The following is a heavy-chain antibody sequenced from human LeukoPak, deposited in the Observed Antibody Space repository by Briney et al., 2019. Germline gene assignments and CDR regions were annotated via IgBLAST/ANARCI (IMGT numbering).Heavy chain of an antibody. Sequence: GGSLRLSCAASGFTFSSYWMNWVRQAPGKGLEWVANIKEDGSDKYYVDPVKGRFTISRDNTQNSLYLQMNSLRAEDTAVYYCARRGLDYSVSWYLNDYWGQGTLVTVSS. CDR2: IKEDGSDK. D-gene: IGHD6-13*01. CDR3: ARRGLDYSVSWYLNDY. V-gene: IGHV3-7*01. J-gene: IGHJ4*02. CDR1: GFTFSSYW.